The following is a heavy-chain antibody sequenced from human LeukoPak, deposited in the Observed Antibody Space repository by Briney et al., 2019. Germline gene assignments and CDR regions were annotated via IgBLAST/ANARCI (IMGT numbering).Heavy chain of an antibody. CDR3: ARAPYTARDFDY. CDR1: GGYISSYY. V-gene: IGHV4-39*07. J-gene: IGHJ4*02. CDR2: IYHSGST. Sequence: SETLSLTCTVSGGYISSYYWGWIRQPPGKGLEWIGSIYHSGSTYYNPSLKSRVTISVDTSKNQFSLKLSSVTAADTAVYYCARAPYTARDFDYWGQGTLVTVSS. D-gene: IGHD5-18*01.